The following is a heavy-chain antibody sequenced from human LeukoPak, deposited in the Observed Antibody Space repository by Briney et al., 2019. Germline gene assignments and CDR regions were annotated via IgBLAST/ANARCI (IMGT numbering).Heavy chain of an antibody. D-gene: IGHD5-18*01. CDR2: IKKDGSEK. CDR3: ARDLSGVTGYTYGRGIDY. J-gene: IGHJ4*02. V-gene: IGHV3-7*01. Sequence: GGSLRLSCAASGFTFSSYWMSWVRQAPGKGLEWVANIKKDGSEKYYVDPVKGRFTISRDNAKTSLYLQMNSLRAEDTAVYYCARDLSGVTGYTYGRGIDYWGQGTLVTVSS. CDR1: GFTFSSYW.